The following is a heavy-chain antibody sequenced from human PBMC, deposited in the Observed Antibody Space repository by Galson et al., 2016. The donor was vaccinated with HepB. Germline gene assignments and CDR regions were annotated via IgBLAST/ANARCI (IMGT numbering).Heavy chain of an antibody. CDR1: GGSISSYY. Sequence: ETLSLTCTVSGGSISSYYWSWIRQPPGKGLEWIGYIYYSGSTNYNPSLKIRVTISVDTSKNQFSLKLSAVTAADTAVYYCAREGRWGSSWFLYWGQGTLVTVSS. CDR2: IYYSGST. D-gene: IGHD6-13*01. CDR3: AREGRWGSSWFLY. J-gene: IGHJ4*02. V-gene: IGHV4-59*01.